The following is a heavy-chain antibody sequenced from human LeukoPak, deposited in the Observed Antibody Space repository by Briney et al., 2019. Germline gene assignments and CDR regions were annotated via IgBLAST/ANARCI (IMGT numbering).Heavy chain of an antibody. J-gene: IGHJ5*02. CDR1: AFSFNTYG. CDR3: ARDPVYSSSSRWFDP. Sequence: GGPLKLSCATSAFSFNTYGMHWVRQAPAKGLQWVAFIRYNGNDQYYADSVKGRFTISRDNAKNSLYLQMNSLRAEDTAVYYCARDPVYSSSSRWFDPWGQGTLVTVSS. D-gene: IGHD6-6*01. V-gene: IGHV3-30*02. CDR2: IRYNGNDQ.